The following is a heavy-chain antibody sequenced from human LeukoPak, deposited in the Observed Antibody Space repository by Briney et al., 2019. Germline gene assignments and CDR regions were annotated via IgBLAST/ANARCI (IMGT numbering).Heavy chain of an antibody. D-gene: IGHD1-26*01. J-gene: IGHJ4*02. CDR1: DYFISNGHD. CDR3: ARNGGYGKFDY. CDR2: INHGGST. V-gene: IGHV4-38-2*01. Sequence: SDPQTLTYAVSDYFISNGHDWGWLRRPPGHGLEWIGTINHGGSTYYNPSLKSRVTISVDTSKSQCSLNLNSVTAADAAFYYCARNGGYGKFDYWGQGALGTVSS.